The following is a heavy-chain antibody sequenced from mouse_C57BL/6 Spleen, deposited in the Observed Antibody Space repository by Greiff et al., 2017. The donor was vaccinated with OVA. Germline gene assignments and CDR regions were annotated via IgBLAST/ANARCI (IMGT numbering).Heavy chain of an antibody. CDR3: ARGNGYDRYAMDY. CDR2: INPYNGGT. J-gene: IGHJ4*01. CDR1: GYTFTDYY. D-gene: IGHD2-2*01. Sequence: VQLQQSGPVLVKPGASVKMSCKASGYTFTDYYMNWVKQSHGKSLEWIGVINPYNGGTSYNQKFKGKATLTVDKSSSTAYMELNSLTSEDSAVYYCARGNGYDRYAMDYWGQGTSVTVSS. V-gene: IGHV1-19*01.